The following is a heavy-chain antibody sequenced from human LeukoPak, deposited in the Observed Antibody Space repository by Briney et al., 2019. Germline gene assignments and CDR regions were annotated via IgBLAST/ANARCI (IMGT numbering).Heavy chain of an antibody. CDR3: AGGVSSSYYYNIAFAS. CDR1: GGSISSGSYY. Sequence: SETLSLTCTVSGGSISSGSYYWSWIRQPAGKGLEWIGYIYYSGSTNYNPSLKSRVTISVDTSKKQFSLRLNSVTAADTAVYYCAGGVSSSYYYNIAFASSGPGKWVTVSS. CDR2: IYYSGST. J-gene: IGHJ4*02. V-gene: IGHV4-61*10. D-gene: IGHD2/OR15-2a*01.